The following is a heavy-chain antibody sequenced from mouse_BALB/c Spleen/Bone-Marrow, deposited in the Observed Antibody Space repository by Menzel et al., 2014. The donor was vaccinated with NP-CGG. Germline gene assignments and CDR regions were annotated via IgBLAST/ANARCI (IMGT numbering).Heavy chain of an antibody. V-gene: IGHV3-2*02. Sequence: EVQVVESGPGLMKPSQSLSLTCTVTGYSITSAYARNWIRQFPGDKLEWMGYITSSGHTSYNPSLKSRISIARDTSKNQFFLQLNSVTTEDTATYYCARSGNFFDYWGQGTTLTVSS. D-gene: IGHD3-1*01. J-gene: IGHJ2*01. CDR1: GYSITSAYA. CDR3: ARSGNFFDY. CDR2: ITSSGHT.